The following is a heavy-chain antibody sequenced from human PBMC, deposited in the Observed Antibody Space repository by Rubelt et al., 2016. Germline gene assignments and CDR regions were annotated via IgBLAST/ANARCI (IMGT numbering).Heavy chain of an antibody. J-gene: IGHJ4*02. Sequence: GKGLEWMGIIYPGDSDTRYSPSFQGQVTISADKSISTAYLQWSSLKASDTAIYYCARTLTTVDYWGQGTLVTVSS. D-gene: IGHD4-17*01. CDR2: IYPGDSDT. V-gene: IGHV5-51*01. CDR3: ARTLTTVDY.